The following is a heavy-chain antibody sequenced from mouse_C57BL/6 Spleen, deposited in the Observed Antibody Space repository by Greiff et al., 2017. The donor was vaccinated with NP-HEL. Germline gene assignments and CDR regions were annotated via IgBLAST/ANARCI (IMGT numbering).Heavy chain of an antibody. D-gene: IGHD1-1*01. CDR1: GYTFTSYW. Sequence: VQLQQSGAELVKPGASVKLSCKASGYTFTSYWMHWVKQRPGRGLEWIGRIDPNSGGTKYNEKFKSKATLTVDKPSSTAYMQLSSLTSEDSAVYYCAGTTVVATDYFDYWGQSTTLTVSS. V-gene: IGHV1-72*01. J-gene: IGHJ2*01. CDR3: AGTTVVATDYFDY. CDR2: IDPNSGGT.